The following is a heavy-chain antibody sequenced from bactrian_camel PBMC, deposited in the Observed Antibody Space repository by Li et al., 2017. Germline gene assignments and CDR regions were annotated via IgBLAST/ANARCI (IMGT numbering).Heavy chain of an antibody. V-gene: IGHV3S1*01. CDR1: RYTYKRIC. Sequence: HVQLVESGGGSVQAGGSLTLSCAAGRYTYKRICMGWFRQRPGKEREGVAQMYSGESSTYYADSVKGRFTISHDNAKRTLYLQMNSLKPEDTAVYWCVRNRGGGNEYWGQGTQVTVS. J-gene: IGHJ4*01. D-gene: IGHD7*01. CDR3: VRNRGGGNEY. CDR2: MYSGESST.